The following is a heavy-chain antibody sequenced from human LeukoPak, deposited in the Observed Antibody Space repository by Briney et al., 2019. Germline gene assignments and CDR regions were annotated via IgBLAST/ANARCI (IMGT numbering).Heavy chain of an antibody. J-gene: IGHJ5*02. CDR2: INPNSGGT. V-gene: IGHV1-2*02. D-gene: IGHD2-21*01. CDR3: ARADRLDGGPYLIGP. CDR1: GYSFTDYY. Sequence: ASVKVSCKTSGYSFTDYYMLWVRQAPGQGLEWMGWINPNSGGTSSAQKFQGRVTMTRDTSITTVYMEVSWLTSDDTAIYYRARADRLDGGPYLIGPWGQGTLVTVSS.